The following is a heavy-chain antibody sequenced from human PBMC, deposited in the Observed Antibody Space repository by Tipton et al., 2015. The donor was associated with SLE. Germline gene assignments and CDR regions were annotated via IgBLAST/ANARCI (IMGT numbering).Heavy chain of an antibody. CDR1: GGSIRSSSDY. Sequence: TLSLTCTVSGGSIRSSSDYWGWIRQPPGKGLEWIGNTHYTGVTYYNPSLKSRVTISVDTSKNQFSLKLTSVTAADTAVYYCATKANPGLPAFLTDVWGQGTTVTVSS. CDR2: THYTGVT. CDR3: ATKANPGLPAFLTDV. J-gene: IGHJ6*02. V-gene: IGHV4-39*07. D-gene: IGHD2-21*02.